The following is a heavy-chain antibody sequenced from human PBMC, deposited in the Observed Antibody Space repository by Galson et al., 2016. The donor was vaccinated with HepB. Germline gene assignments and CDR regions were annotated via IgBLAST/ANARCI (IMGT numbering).Heavy chain of an antibody. CDR1: GFPVTGLS. D-gene: IGHD3-16*01. V-gene: IGHV1-24*01. CDR2: FELEDGET. J-gene: IGHJ4*02. Sequence: SCKVSGFPVTGLSIHWVRQAPGKGLEWMGGFELEDGETVHAQKFQGRVTMTEDTSTDTAYMELSRLTSGDTAVYYCVTEGGNWGQGVLVTVSS. CDR3: VTEGGN.